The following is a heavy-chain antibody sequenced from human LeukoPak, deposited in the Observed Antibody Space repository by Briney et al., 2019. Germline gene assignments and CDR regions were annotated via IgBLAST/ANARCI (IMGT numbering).Heavy chain of an antibody. CDR2: IYYSGST. Sequence: PSETLSLTCTVSGGSISSGDYSWSWIGQPPGKGLEWIGYIYYSGSTYYNPSLKSRVTISVDTSKNQFSLKLSSVTAADTAVYYCARLGVTGGRGYRQNWFDPWGQGTLVTVSS. J-gene: IGHJ5*02. CDR3: ARLGVTGGRGYRQNWFDP. V-gene: IGHV4-30-4*01. CDR1: GGSISSGDYS. D-gene: IGHD2-21*02.